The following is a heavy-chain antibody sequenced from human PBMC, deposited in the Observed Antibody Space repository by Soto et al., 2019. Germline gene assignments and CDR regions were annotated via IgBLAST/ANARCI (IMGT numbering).Heavy chain of an antibody. CDR2: INHSGST. CDR1: GGAFSGFS. J-gene: IGHJ6*03. Sequence: LSETLSPTHAVYGGAFSGFSWSWVPPPPGRGLEWIGEINHSGSTNYNPSLKSRVTISVDTSKNQFSLKLSSVTAADTAVYYCARGLNSKRYYYYYYMDVWGKGTTVTVSS. D-gene: IGHD4-4*01. V-gene: IGHV4-34*01. CDR3: ARGLNSKRYYYYYYMDV.